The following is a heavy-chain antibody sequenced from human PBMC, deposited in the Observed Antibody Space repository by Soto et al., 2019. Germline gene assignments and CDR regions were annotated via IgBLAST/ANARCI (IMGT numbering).Heavy chain of an antibody. CDR3: ARLNPYDFWSGYAVDY. CDR1: GGSISSSSYY. J-gene: IGHJ4*02. Sequence: SETLPITCTVFGGSISSSSYYWGWIRQPPGKGLEWIGSIYYSGSTYYNPSLKSRVTISVDTSKNQFSLKLSSVTAADTAVYYCARLNPYDFWSGYAVDYWGQGTLVTVSS. V-gene: IGHV4-39*01. CDR2: IYYSGST. D-gene: IGHD3-3*01.